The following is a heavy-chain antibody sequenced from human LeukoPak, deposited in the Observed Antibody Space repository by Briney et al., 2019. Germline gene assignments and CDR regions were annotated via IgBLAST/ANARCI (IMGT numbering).Heavy chain of an antibody. D-gene: IGHD6-13*01. Sequence: ASVQVSCKASGYTFTAYYMHWVRQATGQGLEWMGWMNPNSGNTGYAQKFQGRVTMTRNTSISTAYMELSSLRSEDTAVYYCARVQQLTYYYYMDVWGKGTTVTISS. V-gene: IGHV1-8*02. J-gene: IGHJ6*03. CDR2: MNPNSGNT. CDR3: ARVQQLTYYYYMDV. CDR1: GYTFTAYY.